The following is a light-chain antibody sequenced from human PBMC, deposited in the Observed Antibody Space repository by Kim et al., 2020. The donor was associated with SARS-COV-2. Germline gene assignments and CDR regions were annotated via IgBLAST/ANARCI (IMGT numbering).Light chain of an antibody. Sequence: VTIPSTGTSWVVGAYDYVSWYQQPPGKAPKLMIYEVIKRPSGVPERFSGSKSGNTASLTVSGLQPEDEAEYYCCSHAGSNNFPYGFGTGTKVTV. CDR1: SWVVGAYDY. CDR2: EVI. V-gene: IGLV2-8*01. J-gene: IGLJ1*01. CDR3: CSHAGSNNFPYG.